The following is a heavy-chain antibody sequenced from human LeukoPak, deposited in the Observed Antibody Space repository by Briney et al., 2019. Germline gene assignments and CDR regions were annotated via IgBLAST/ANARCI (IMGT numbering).Heavy chain of an antibody. CDR3: ARDLGFAGYHGYYYYYMDV. V-gene: IGHV3-11*01. J-gene: IGHJ6*03. Sequence: SGGSLRLSCAASGFTFSHYYMSWIRQAPGKGLECVSHISSSGTTIYYADSVKGRFTISRDNAKNSLYLQLNSLRAEDTAVYYCARDLGFAGYHGYYYYYMDVWGKGTTVTISS. CDR2: ISSSGTTI. CDR1: GFTFSHYY. D-gene: IGHD3-10*01.